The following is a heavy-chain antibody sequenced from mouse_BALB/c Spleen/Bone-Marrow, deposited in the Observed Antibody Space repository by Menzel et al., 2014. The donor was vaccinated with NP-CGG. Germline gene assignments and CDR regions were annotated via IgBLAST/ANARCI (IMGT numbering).Heavy chain of an antibody. Sequence: LQQSGAELMKPGASVKISCKATGYTFSSYWIEWVKQRPRHGLEWIGEVLPGRGSTNYNEKFKGKATFTSDASSNTAYMQLSSLTSEDSAVYYCARWDTTAMDYWGQGTSVTVSS. D-gene: IGHD1-1*01. CDR1: GYTFSSYW. CDR3: ARWDTTAMDY. CDR2: VLPGRGST. J-gene: IGHJ4*01. V-gene: IGHV1-9*01.